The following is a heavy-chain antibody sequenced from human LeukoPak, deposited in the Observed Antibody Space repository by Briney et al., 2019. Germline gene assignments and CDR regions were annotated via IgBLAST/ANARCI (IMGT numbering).Heavy chain of an antibody. V-gene: IGHV3-30*02. CDR3: AKKAVSQAAAGTIDV. CDR1: GFTFSSYE. CDR2: IRYDGDRK. Sequence: GGSLRLSCAASGFTFSSYEMNWVRQAPGKGLEWVAFIRYDGDRKYYTDSVKGRFTISRDNSKNTLYLQMNSLRPEETAIYYCAKKAVSQAAAGTIDVWGQGTLVTVSS. D-gene: IGHD6-13*01. J-gene: IGHJ4*02.